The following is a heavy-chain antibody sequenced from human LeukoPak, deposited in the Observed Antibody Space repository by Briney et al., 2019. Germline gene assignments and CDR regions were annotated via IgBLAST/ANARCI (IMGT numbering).Heavy chain of an antibody. J-gene: IGHJ6*03. Sequence: GGSLRLSCAASGFASGFTFSDYAVSWVRQAPGKGPEWVASVNGRGATTYYADSVRGRFTISRDNSKNTLYLQLISLGADDTAIYFCAKAPATGEGYYFYYMDVWGKGTTVTVSS. CDR2: VNGRGATT. CDR1: GFTFSDYA. D-gene: IGHD7-27*01. V-gene: IGHV3-23*01. CDR3: AKAPATGEGYYFYYMDV.